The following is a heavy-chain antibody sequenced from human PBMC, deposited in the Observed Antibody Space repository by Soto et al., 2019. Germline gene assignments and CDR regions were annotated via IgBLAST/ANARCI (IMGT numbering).Heavy chain of an antibody. D-gene: IGHD6-13*01. V-gene: IGHV1-18*04. Sequence: ASVKVSCKASGYTFTSYGISWVRQAPGQGLEWMGWISAYNGNTNYAQKLQGRVTMTTDTSTSTAYMELRSLRSDDTAVYYCARGSVEAVAAAGTLGYWGQGTLVTVSS. CDR1: GYTFTSYG. J-gene: IGHJ4*02. CDR2: ISAYNGNT. CDR3: ARGSVEAVAAAGTLGY.